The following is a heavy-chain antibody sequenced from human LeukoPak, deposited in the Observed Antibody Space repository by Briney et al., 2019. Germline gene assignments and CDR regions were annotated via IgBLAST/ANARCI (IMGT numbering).Heavy chain of an antibody. CDR3: ARDIGYCSSTSCYLLGLLGAFDI. Sequence: ASVTVSCKASGYTFTSYGISWVRQAPGQGLEWMGWISAYNGNTNYAQKLQGRVTMTTDTSTSTAYMELRSLRSDDTAVYYCARDIGYCSSTSCYLLGLLGAFDIWGQGTMVTVSS. D-gene: IGHD2-2*01. J-gene: IGHJ3*02. CDR1: GYTFTSYG. V-gene: IGHV1-18*01. CDR2: ISAYNGNT.